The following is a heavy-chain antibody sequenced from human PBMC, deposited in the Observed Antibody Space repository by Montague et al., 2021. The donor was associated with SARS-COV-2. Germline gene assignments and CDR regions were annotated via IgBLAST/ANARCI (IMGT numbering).Heavy chain of an antibody. Sequence: SLRLSCAASGFTFSSYDMHWVRQVTGEGLEWVSAINIVGDTYYSASVKGRFTISRENAKNSLYLQMNSLRAADTAVYYCLREPRYRGNDFYGMDVWGRGTTVTVSS. D-gene: IGHD5-12*01. CDR3: LREPRYRGNDFYGMDV. CDR2: INIVGDT. J-gene: IGHJ6*02. V-gene: IGHV3-13*01. CDR1: GFTFSSYD.